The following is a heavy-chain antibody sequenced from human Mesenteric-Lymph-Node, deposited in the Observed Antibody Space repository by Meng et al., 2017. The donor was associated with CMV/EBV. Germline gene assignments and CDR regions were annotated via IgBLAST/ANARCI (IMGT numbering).Heavy chain of an antibody. J-gene: IGHJ3*02. CDR3: ARGTRHYDFWSGYYTFDI. CDR1: GYTFTGYF. D-gene: IGHD3-3*01. CDR2: INPNSGDT. V-gene: IGHV1-2*02. Sequence: ASVKVSCKASGYTFTGYFMHWVRQAPGQGLEWMGWINPNSGDTNCAQKFQDRVTMTTDTSTSTAYMELRSLRSDDTAVYYCARGTRHYDFWSGYYTFDIWGQGTVVTVSS.